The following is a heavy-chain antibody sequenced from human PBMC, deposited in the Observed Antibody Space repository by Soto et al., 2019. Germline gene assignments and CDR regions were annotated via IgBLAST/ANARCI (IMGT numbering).Heavy chain of an antibody. CDR3: AGSGSYSHYYYGMDV. J-gene: IGHJ6*02. Sequence: ASVKVSCKASGYTFTSYGISWVRQAPGQGLEWMGWISAYNGNTNYAQKLQGRVTMTTDTSTSTAYMELRSLGSDDTAVYYCAGSGSYSHYYYGMDVWGQGTTVTVSS. D-gene: IGHD3-10*01. CDR1: GYTFTSYG. CDR2: ISAYNGNT. V-gene: IGHV1-18*01.